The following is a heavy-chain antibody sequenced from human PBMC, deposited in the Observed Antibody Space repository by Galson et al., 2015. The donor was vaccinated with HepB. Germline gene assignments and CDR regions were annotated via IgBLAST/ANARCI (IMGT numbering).Heavy chain of an antibody. D-gene: IGHD2-15*01. CDR2: IYSGGHA. Sequence: SLRLSCAVSGFTVSKSYVSWVRQAPGKGLEWLSVIYSGGHAFYADSVQGRFTISRDTSKNTVYLQVRSLRAEDTAVYYCASPFCIGGNCYPLWYWGQGTLVTVSS. V-gene: IGHV3-53*01. CDR1: GFTVSKSY. J-gene: IGHJ4*02. CDR3: ASPFCIGGNCYPLWY.